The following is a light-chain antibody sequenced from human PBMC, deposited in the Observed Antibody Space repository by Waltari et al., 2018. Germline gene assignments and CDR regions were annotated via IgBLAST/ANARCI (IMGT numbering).Light chain of an antibody. CDR3: GTWDSSLSALV. J-gene: IGLJ2*01. Sequence: QSVLTQPPSVSAAPGQKVTISCSGSSSNIGNNYVSWYQQLPGTAPKLLIYENNKRPSGIPDRFSGSKSGTSATLGITGLQTGDEADYYGGTWDSSLSALVFGGGTKLTVL. V-gene: IGLV1-51*02. CDR2: ENN. CDR1: SSNIGNNY.